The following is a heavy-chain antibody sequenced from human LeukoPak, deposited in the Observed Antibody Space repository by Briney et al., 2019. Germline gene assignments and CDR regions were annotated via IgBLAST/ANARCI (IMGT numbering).Heavy chain of an antibody. CDR2: ISYDGSNK. J-gene: IGHJ6*04. V-gene: IGHV3-30*18. CDR1: GFTFSSYG. CDR3: AKESTPYYYYYGMDV. Sequence: PGRSLGLSCAASGFTFSSYGMHWVRQAPGKGLEWVAVISYDGSNKYYADSVKGRFTISRDNSKNTLYLQMNSLRAEDTAVYYCAKESTPYYYYYGMDVWGKGTTVTVSS.